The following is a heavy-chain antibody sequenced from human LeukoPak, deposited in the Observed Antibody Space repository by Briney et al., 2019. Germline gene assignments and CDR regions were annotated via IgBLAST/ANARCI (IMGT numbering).Heavy chain of an antibody. J-gene: IGHJ4*02. D-gene: IGHD3-22*01. Sequence: ASVKVSCKASGGTFSSCTISWVRQAPGQGLEWMGGITPMFGTANYAQKFQGRVTITADESTSTAYMELSSLRSEDTAVYYCVRDGSYYDSSGYYYLYWVQGTILTVPS. CDR2: ITPMFGTA. CDR1: GGTFSSCT. CDR3: VRDGSYYDSSGYYYLY. V-gene: IGHV1-69*13.